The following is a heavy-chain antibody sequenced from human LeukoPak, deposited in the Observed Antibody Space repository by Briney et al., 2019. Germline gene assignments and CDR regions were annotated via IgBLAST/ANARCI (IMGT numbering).Heavy chain of an antibody. Sequence: SVKVSCKASGGTFSSYAISWVRQAPGQGLEWMGRIIPILGIANYAQKFQGRVTITADKSTSTAYMELSSLRSEDTAVYYCARASSDYGSGSGFTVYCYYYGMDVWGQGTTVTVSS. CDR3: ARASSDYGSGSGFTVYCYYYGMDV. V-gene: IGHV1-69*04. CDR1: GGTFSSYA. J-gene: IGHJ6*02. D-gene: IGHD3-10*01. CDR2: IIPILGIA.